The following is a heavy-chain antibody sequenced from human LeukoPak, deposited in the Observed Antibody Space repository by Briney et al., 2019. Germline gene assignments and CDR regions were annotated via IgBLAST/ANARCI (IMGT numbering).Heavy chain of an antibody. CDR3: AVTTVTTVGYFQH. J-gene: IGHJ1*01. CDR2: INPNSGGT. CDR1: GYTFTGYY. Sequence: ASVTVSYKASGYTFTGYYMHWVRQAPGQGGERMGGINPNSGGTNYAQKFQGRDTMTRDTSISTAYMELSRLRSDDTAVYYCAVTTVTTVGYFQHWGQGTLVTVSS. D-gene: IGHD4-11*01. V-gene: IGHV1-2*02.